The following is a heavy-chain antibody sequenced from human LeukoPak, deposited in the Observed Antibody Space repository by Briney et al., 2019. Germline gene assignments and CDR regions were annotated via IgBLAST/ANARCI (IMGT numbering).Heavy chain of an antibody. CDR2: IYYSGST. V-gene: IGHV4-39*07. D-gene: IGHD3-22*01. Sequence: PSETLSLTCTVSGGSISSRRYYWGWIRQPPGKGLEWIGSIYYSGSTYYNPSLKSRVTISVDTSKNQFFLKLSSVTAADTAVYYCARGGMIVVVTPYYFGYWGQGTLVTVSS. CDR3: ARGGMIVVVTPYYFGY. J-gene: IGHJ4*02. CDR1: GGSISSRRYY.